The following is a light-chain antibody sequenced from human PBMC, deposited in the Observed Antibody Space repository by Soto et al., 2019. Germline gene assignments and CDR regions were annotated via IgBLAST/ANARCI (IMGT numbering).Light chain of an antibody. CDR3: QQYGSS. CDR1: QSVSSSY. Sequence: EIVLTQSPGTLSLSPGERATLSCRASQSVSSSYLAWYQQKPGQAPRLLIYGASSRATGIPDRFSGSGSGTDFTLTIISLEPEDFAVYYCQQYGSSFAQGTRLEIK. J-gene: IGKJ5*01. V-gene: IGKV3-20*01. CDR2: GAS.